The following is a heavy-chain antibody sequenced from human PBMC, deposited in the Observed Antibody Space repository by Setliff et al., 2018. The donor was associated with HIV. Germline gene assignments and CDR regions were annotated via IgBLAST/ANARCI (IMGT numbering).Heavy chain of an antibody. V-gene: IGHV1-3*04. D-gene: IGHD3-3*02. CDR2: LRTGTGDT. Sequence: GASVKVSCKASGYTFTSYSMHWVRQAPGQRLEWMGWLRTGTGDTSYSVKGRFTISRDNARNSLYLQMNSLRADDTAVYYCARDGTTFLAAMDVWGKGTTVTVSS. J-gene: IGHJ6*03. CDR1: GYTFTSYS. CDR3: ARDGTTFLAAMDV.